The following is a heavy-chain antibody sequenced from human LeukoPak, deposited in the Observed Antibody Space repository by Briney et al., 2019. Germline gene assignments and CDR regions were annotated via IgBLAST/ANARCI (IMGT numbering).Heavy chain of an antibody. CDR3: ARAWGIVGVTSDY. J-gene: IGHJ4*02. CDR2: IKQDGSEK. D-gene: IGHD1-26*01. CDR1: GFTCSNYW. Sequence: GGCLRLSCAASGFTCSNYWMTWVRQDPGKGLEWVANIKQDGSEKYYVDSVKGRFTISRDNAKDSLYLQMNSLRAEDTAVYYCARAWGIVGVTSDYWGQGTLVTVSS. V-gene: IGHV3-7*05.